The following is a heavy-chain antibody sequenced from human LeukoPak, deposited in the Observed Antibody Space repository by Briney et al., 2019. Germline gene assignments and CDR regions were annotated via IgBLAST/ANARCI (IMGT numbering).Heavy chain of an antibody. CDR1: GGSISSSDYY. CDR2: IYYSVTT. J-gene: IGHJ5*02. V-gene: IGHV4-39*07. CDR3: ARGRGYSSSA. Sequence: NPSETLSLTCTVSGGSISSSDYYWGWIRQPPGKGLEWIGSIYYSVTTYYNPSLKSRVTISVDTSKNQFSLKLNSVTAADTAVYYCARGRGYSSSAWGQGTLVTVSS. D-gene: IGHD6-19*01.